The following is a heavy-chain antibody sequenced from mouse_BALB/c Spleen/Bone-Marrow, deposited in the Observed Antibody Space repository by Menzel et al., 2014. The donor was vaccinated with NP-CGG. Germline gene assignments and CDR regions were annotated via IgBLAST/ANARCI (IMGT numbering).Heavy chain of an antibody. CDR3: AREGGYYYGSSPYFDV. D-gene: IGHD1-1*01. V-gene: IGHV1-20*02. CDR1: SYSFTGYF. CDR2: ISPYNGDT. Sequence: EVMLVESGPELVKPGASVKISCKASSYSFTGYFMNWVMQSHGKSLEWIGRISPYNGDTFYNQKFKGKATLTVDKSSSTAHMELRSLASEDSAVYYCAREGGYYYGSSPYFDVWGAGTTVTVSS. J-gene: IGHJ1*01.